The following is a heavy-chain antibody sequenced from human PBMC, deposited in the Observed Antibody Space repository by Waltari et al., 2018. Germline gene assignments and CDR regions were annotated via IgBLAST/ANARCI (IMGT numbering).Heavy chain of an antibody. CDR3: AKGAARTYYYDSTPAPFDY. CDR1: GFTFSSYA. Sequence: EVQLVESGGGLVQPGGSLRLSCAASGFTFSSYAMSWVRQAPGKGLEWVSAISGSGGSTYYADSLNGRFTISRDNSKNTLYLQMNSLRAEDTAVYYCAKGAARTYYYDSTPAPFDYWGQGTLVTVSS. V-gene: IGHV3-23*04. CDR2: ISGSGGST. D-gene: IGHD3-22*01. J-gene: IGHJ4*02.